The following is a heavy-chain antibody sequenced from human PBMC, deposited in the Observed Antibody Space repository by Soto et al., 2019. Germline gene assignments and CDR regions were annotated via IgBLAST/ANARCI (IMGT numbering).Heavy chain of an antibody. CDR2: IYYSGST. CDR3: ARAGGIAAAGTSY. V-gene: IGHV4-30-4*01. Sequence: SETLSLTCTVSGGSISSGDYYWSWIRQPPGKGLEWIGYIYYSGSTYYNPSLKSRVAISVDTSKNQFSLKLSSVTAADTAVYYCARAGGIAAAGTSYWGQGTLVTVSS. D-gene: IGHD6-13*01. CDR1: GGSISSGDYY. J-gene: IGHJ4*02.